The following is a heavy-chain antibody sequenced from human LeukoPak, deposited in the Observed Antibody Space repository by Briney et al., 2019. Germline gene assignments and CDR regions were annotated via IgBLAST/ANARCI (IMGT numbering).Heavy chain of an antibody. CDR1: GFTFSSYS. CDR2: ISSSSSTI. CDR3: ARVGGLYSSSWPLDY. J-gene: IGHJ4*02. D-gene: IGHD6-13*01. V-gene: IGHV3-48*04. Sequence: PGGSLRLSCAASGFTFSSYSMNWVRQAPGKGLEWVSYISSSSSTIYYADSVKGRFTISRDNAKNSLYLQMNSLRAEDTAVYYCARVGGLYSSSWPLDYWGQGTLVTVSS.